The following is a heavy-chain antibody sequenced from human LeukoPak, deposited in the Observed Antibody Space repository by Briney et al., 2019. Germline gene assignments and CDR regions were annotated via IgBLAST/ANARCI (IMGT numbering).Heavy chain of an antibody. CDR3: ARDHRPLNYYDTSGGFDI. D-gene: IGHD3-22*01. J-gene: IGHJ3*02. CDR2: ISDSGGST. Sequence: GGSLRLSCSASGFTFTSYAMSWVRQGPGKGLEWVSVISDSGGSTYYADSVKGRFTISRDNSKNTLYLQMNSLRAEDTAVYYCARDHRPLNYYDTSGGFDIWGQGTMVTVSS. V-gene: IGHV3-23*01. CDR1: GFTFTSYA.